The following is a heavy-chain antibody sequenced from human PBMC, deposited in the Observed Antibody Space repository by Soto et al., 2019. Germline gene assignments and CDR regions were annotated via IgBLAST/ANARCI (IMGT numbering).Heavy chain of an antibody. Sequence: QVQLQESGPGLVNPSQTLSLTCTASGGSISSHDYYWSWMRQHPARGLEWIGYIHNSGIPYYNPALRSRVTISVDTSQNQVYLELRSVTAADTAVYYCAGKPNALYYFDFWGQGTLVTVSS. CDR3: AGKPNALYYFDF. J-gene: IGHJ4*02. D-gene: IGHD2-8*01. CDR1: GGSISSHDYY. V-gene: IGHV4-31*03. CDR2: IHNSGIP.